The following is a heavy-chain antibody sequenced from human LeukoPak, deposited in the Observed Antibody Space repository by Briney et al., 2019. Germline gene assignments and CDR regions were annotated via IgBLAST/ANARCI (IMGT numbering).Heavy chain of an antibody. CDR3: ARDPGTQYSSSWFDH. J-gene: IGHJ5*02. CDR1: GFTFSSYS. CDR2: ISSSSSYI. V-gene: IGHV3-21*01. D-gene: IGHD6-13*01. Sequence: GGSLRLSCAASGFTFSSYSMNWVRQAPGKGLEWVSSISSSSSYIYYADSVKGRFTISRDNAKNSLYLQMNSLRAEDTAVYYCARDPGTQYSSSWFDHWGQGILVTVSS.